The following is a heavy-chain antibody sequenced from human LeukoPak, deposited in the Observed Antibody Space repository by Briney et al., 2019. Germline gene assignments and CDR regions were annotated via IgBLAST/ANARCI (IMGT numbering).Heavy chain of an antibody. CDR1: GYTFTGYY. D-gene: IGHD6-6*01. Sequence: ASVKVSCKASGYTFTGYYIHWVRQAPGQGLEWMGWINPNGGGTNYAQKFQGRVTMTTDTSINTAYMELSRLRSDDTAVYYCARSYSSSRGTFDYWGQGTLVTVSS. CDR2: INPNGGGT. CDR3: ARSYSSSRGTFDY. V-gene: IGHV1-2*02. J-gene: IGHJ4*02.